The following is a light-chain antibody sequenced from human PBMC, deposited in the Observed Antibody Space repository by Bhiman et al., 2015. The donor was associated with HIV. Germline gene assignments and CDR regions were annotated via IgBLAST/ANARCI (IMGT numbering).Light chain of an antibody. V-gene: IGLV1-51*01. J-gene: IGLJ1*01. CDR2: DNN. CDR3: AAWDDRLSGYV. Sequence: QSVLTQPPSVSAAPGQKVTISCSGSSSNIGNNYVSWYQQLPGTAPKLLIYDNNKRPSGIPDRFSGSKSGTSATLGITGLQTGDEADYYCAAWDDRLSGYVFATGTKVTVL. CDR1: SSNIGNNY.